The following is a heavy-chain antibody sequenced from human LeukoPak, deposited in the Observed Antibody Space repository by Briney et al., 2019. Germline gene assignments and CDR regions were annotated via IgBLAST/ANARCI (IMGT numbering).Heavy chain of an antibody. J-gene: IGHJ4*02. D-gene: IGHD7-27*01. CDR1: GFTFSSYG. CDR2: LYGGGNT. Sequence: GGSLRLSCAASGFTFSSYGMHWVRQAPGKGLEWVSILYGGGNTYYADSVKGRFTISRDNSKNTLYLQMNSLRAEDTAMYYCARERDNSGPFDYWGRGTLVTVSS. CDR3: ARERDNSGPFDY. V-gene: IGHV3-NL1*01.